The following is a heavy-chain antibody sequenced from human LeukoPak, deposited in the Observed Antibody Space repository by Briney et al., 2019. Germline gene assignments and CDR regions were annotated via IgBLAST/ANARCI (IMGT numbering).Heavy chain of an antibody. D-gene: IGHD2-2*01. CDR1: GYSFTSYY. J-gene: IGHJ6*03. V-gene: IGHV1-46*01. CDR2: INPRGGST. Sequence: SVKVSCKASGYSFTSYYMHWVRQAPAQGLEWMGIINPRGGSTSSAHKFQGRVTLTRDMANSTVYLELSSLSSEDKAVDDCARGSYCSSTSWYLSAYYYYYYIDVWGKGSPVTVSS. CDR3: ARGSYCSSTSWYLSAYYYYYYIDV.